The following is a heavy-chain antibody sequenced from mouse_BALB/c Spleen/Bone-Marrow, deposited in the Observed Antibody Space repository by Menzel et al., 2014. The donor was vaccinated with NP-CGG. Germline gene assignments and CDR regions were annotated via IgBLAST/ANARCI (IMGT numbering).Heavy chain of an antibody. Sequence: EVQLVESGVDLVKSGGSLKLSCAASGFTFSSYGMSWVRQTPDKRLEWVATITSGGRYTYYPDSVKGRFTISRDNAKNTLYLQMSSLKSEDTTMYYCARREGEKDYFDYWGQGTTLPVSS. V-gene: IGHV5-6*01. J-gene: IGHJ2*01. D-gene: IGHD3-3*01. CDR1: GFTFSSYG. CDR3: ARREGEKDYFDY. CDR2: ITSGGRYT.